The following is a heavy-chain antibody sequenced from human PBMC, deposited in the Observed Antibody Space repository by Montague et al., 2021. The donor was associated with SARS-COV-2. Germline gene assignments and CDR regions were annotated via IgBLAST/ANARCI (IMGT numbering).Heavy chain of an antibody. CDR1: GGSISSSSYY. CDR2: IYYSGTT. Sequence: SETLSLTCTVSGGSISSSSYYWGWIRQPPGQGPEWIGSIYYSGTTFYNPSLRSRVTMSVATSKNQFSLRLSSVTAAATAVFYCARGGAGVWYFDLWGRGTLVTVSS. J-gene: IGHJ2*01. D-gene: IGHD3-3*01. CDR3: ARGGAGVWYFDL. V-gene: IGHV4-39*01.